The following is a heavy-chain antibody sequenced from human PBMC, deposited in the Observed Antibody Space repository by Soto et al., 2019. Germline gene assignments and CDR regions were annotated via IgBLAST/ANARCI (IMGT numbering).Heavy chain of an antibody. V-gene: IGHV4-30-2*01. CDR2: IYHSGST. D-gene: IGHD6-6*01. J-gene: IGHJ4*02. CDR1: GGSISSGGYS. Sequence: PSETLSLTCAVSGGSISSGGYSWSWIRQPPGKGLEWIGYIYHSGSTYYNPSLKSRVTISVDRSKNQFSLKLSSVTAADTAVYYCARGRGEQLVTFDYWRQGTLVTVSS. CDR3: ARGRGEQLVTFDY.